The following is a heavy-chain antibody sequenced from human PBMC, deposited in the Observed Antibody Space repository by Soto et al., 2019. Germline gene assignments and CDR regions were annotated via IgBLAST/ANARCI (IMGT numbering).Heavy chain of an antibody. CDR1: GGSISSGGYY. CDR2: IYYSGST. J-gene: IGHJ4*02. V-gene: IGHV4-31*03. CDR3: ARGNSGSYSPDY. D-gene: IGHD1-26*01. Sequence: QVQLQESGPGLVKPSQILSLTCTVSGGSISSGGYYWSWIRQHPGKGLEWIGYIYYSGSTYYNPSLKSRVTISVDTSKNQFSLKLSSVTAADTAVYYCARGNSGSYSPDYWGQGTLVTVSS.